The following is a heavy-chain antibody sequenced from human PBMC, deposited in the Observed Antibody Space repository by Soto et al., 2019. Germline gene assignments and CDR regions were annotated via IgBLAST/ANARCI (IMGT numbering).Heavy chain of an antibody. CDR3: AKEASVPRFGEFSYFDL. CDR1: ELLFSTYG. V-gene: IGHV3-23*01. J-gene: IGHJ2*01. D-gene: IGHD3-10*01. CDR2: VSASGYDT. Sequence: EVQLLESGGGLVQPGGSLRLSCAASELLFSTYGMTWVRQAPGKGLEWVSSVSASGYDTYYADSVRGRFVTSRDNAKNTLYLQADRLRAEDTAVYYCAKEASVPRFGEFSYFDLWGRGTLVTVSS.